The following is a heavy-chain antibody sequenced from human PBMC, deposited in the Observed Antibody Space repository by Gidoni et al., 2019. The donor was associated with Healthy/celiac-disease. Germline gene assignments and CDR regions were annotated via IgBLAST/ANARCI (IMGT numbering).Heavy chain of an antibody. Sequence: EVQLVASGGGLVKPGGSLRLSCAASGFTFSSYSMNWVRQAPVKGLEWVSSISSSSSYIYYADSVKGRFTISRDNAKNSLYLQMNSLRAEDTAVYYCARTGEAAAGAFDYWGQGTLVTVSS. CDR1: GFTFSSYS. CDR2: ISSSSSYI. J-gene: IGHJ4*02. V-gene: IGHV3-21*01. D-gene: IGHD6-13*01. CDR3: ARTGEAAAGAFDY.